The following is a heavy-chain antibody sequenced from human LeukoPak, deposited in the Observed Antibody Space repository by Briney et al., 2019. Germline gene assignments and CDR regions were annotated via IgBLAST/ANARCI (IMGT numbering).Heavy chain of an antibody. V-gene: IGHV3-23*01. CDR3: ASLRITMVRGPLGYFDY. CDR2: ISGGGGST. D-gene: IGHD3-10*01. J-gene: IGHJ4*02. Sequence: GGSLRLSCAASGFTFSSYAMSWVRQAPGKGLEWVSAISGGGGSTYYADSVKGRFTISRDNSKNTLYLQMNSLRAEDTAVYYCASLRITMVRGPLGYFDYWGQGTLVTVSS. CDR1: GFTFSSYA.